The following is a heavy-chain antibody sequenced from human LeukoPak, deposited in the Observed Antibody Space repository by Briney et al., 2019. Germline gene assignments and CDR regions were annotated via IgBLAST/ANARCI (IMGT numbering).Heavy chain of an antibody. V-gene: IGHV4-34*01. CDR3: ARGQWLVTKTFDY. D-gene: IGHD6-19*01. CDR2: INHSGST. J-gene: IGHJ4*02. Sequence: SETLSLTCAVYGGSFSGYYWSWIRQPPGKGLEWIGEINHSGSTNYNPSPKSRVTISVDTSKNQFSLKLSSVTAADTAVYYCARGQWLVTKTFDYWGQGTLVTVSS. CDR1: GGSFSGYY.